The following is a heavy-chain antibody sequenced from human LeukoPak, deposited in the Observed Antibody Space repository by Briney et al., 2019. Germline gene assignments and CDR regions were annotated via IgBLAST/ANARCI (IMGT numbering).Heavy chain of an antibody. D-gene: IGHD2-2*01. CDR1: GGSISSGDYY. CDR2: IYYGGST. Sequence: SETLSLTCTVSGGSISSGDYYWSWIRQLPGKGLEWIGYIYYGGSTYYNPSLKSRLPISADTSKNQFSLKLSSVTAADTAVYYCARGARGSTSCSDYWGQGTLVTVSS. V-gene: IGHV4-30-4*08. CDR3: ARGARGSTSCSDY. J-gene: IGHJ4*02.